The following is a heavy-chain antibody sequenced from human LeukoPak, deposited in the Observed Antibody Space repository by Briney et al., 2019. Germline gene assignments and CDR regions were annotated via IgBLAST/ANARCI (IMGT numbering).Heavy chain of an antibody. CDR2: ISSSSYI. Sequence: GGSLRLSCAASGFTFSSYSMNWVRQAPGKGLEWVSSISSSSYIYYADSVKGRFTISRDNAKNSLYLQMNSLRAEDTAVYYCARRDSSGWYYFDYWGQGTLVTVSS. J-gene: IGHJ4*02. CDR3: ARRDSSGWYYFDY. V-gene: IGHV3-21*01. CDR1: GFTFSSYS. D-gene: IGHD6-19*01.